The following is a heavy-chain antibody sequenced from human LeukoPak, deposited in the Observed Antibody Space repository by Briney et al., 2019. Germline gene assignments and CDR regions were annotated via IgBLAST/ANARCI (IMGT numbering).Heavy chain of an antibody. J-gene: IGHJ4*02. Sequence: GGSLRLSCAVSGFTFSSYAMSWVRQAPGKGLEWVSYISSSGSTIYYADSVKGRFTISRDNAKNSLYLQMNSLRAEDTAVYYCARVQPRFGYYGSGSYYNPFDYWGQGTLVTVSS. D-gene: IGHD3-10*01. V-gene: IGHV3-48*03. CDR2: ISSSGSTI. CDR1: GFTFSSYA. CDR3: ARVQPRFGYYGSGSYYNPFDY.